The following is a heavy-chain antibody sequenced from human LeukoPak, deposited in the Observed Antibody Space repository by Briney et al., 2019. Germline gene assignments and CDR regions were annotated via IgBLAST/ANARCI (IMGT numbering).Heavy chain of an antibody. J-gene: IGHJ4*02. D-gene: IGHD3-22*01. CDR3: AKKGGRYYYDSSGYYYYFDY. CDR2: ISGSGGST. V-gene: IGHV3-23*01. Sequence: PGGSLRLSCAASGFTFSSYAMSWVRQAPGKGLEWVSAISGSGGSTYYADSVKGRFTISRDNSKNTLYLQMNSLRAEDTAVYYCAKKGGRYYYDSSGYYYYFDYWGQGTLVTVSS. CDR1: GFTFSSYA.